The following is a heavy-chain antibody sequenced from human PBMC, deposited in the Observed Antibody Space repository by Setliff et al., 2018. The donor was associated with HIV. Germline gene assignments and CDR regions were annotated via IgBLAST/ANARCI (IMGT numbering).Heavy chain of an antibody. V-gene: IGHV3-33*06. Sequence: GGSLRLSCAASGFSFSSYGMHWVRQAPGKGLDWVAVIWDDGNNEYYADSVKGRFTVSRDNSKNTLYLQMNSLRAEDTAVYYCAKGGDSHYWGQGTLVTVSS. CDR2: IWDDGNNE. J-gene: IGHJ4*02. CDR1: GFSFSSYG. CDR3: AKGGDSHY. D-gene: IGHD2-21*02.